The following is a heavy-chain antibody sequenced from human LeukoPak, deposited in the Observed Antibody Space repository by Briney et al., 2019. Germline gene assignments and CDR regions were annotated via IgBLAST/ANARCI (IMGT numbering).Heavy chain of an antibody. CDR1: GFTFSSYA. CDR3: ARVPDRYDSSGYYSAPFDY. J-gene: IGHJ4*02. Sequence: GRSLRLSCAASGFTFSSYAMHWVRQAPGKGLEWVAVISYDGSNKYYADSVKGRFTISRDNSKNTLYLQMNSLRAEDTAVYYCARVPDRYDSSGYYSAPFDYWGQGTLVTVSS. D-gene: IGHD3-22*01. CDR2: ISYDGSNK. V-gene: IGHV3-30*04.